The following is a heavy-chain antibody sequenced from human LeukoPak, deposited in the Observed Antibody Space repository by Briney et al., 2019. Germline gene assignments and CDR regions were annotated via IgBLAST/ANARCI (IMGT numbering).Heavy chain of an antibody. CDR2: MNSDGSST. J-gene: IGHJ4*02. CDR1: GFTFSSSW. CDR3: ARCYYGSGSRRNNDY. Sequence: PGGSLRLSCAASGFTFSSSWMHWVRQVPGKGLVWVSRMNSDGSSTSYADSVKGRFTISRDNAKNTLYLQMSSLRVEDTAVYYCARCYYGSGSRRNNDYWGQGTLVTVSS. V-gene: IGHV3-74*01. D-gene: IGHD3-10*01.